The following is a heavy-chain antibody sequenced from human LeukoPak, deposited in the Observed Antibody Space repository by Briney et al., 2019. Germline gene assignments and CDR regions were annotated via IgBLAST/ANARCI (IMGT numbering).Heavy chain of an antibody. J-gene: IGHJ4*02. CDR2: ISYDGSNK. CDR1: GFTFSSYG. Sequence: PGGSLRLSCAASGFTFSSYGMHWVRQAPGKGLEWVAVISYDGSNKYYADSVKGRFTISRDNSKNTLYLQMNSLRAEDTAVYYCAKVLGGGYSYGYKDYWGQGTLVTVSS. V-gene: IGHV3-30*18. CDR3: AKVLGGGYSYGYKDY. D-gene: IGHD5-18*01.